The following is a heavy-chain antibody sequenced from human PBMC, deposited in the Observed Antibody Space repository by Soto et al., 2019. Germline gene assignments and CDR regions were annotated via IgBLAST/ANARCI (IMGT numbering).Heavy chain of an antibody. D-gene: IGHD3-22*01. Sequence: SETLSLTCTVSGGSISSGGYYWSWIRQHPGKGLEWIGYIYYSGSTYYNPSLKSRVTISVDTSKNQFSLKLSSVTAADTAVYYCARDLVHDSSGYLWFDPWGQGTLVTVSS. V-gene: IGHV4-31*03. CDR3: ARDLVHDSSGYLWFDP. J-gene: IGHJ5*02. CDR1: GGSISSGGYY. CDR2: IYYSGST.